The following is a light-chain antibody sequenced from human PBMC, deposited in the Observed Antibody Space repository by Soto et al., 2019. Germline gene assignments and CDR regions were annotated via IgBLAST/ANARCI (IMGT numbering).Light chain of an antibody. Sequence: DIQMTQSPSTLSASVGDRVTITCRASQSISNWLAWYQQKPGKAPKLLIYDASSLESGVPSRFSGSASGTEFTLTISSLQPDDFATYYCQQYNSPYTFGQGPKLEIK. J-gene: IGKJ2*01. CDR2: DAS. V-gene: IGKV1-5*01. CDR1: QSISNW. CDR3: QQYNSPYT.